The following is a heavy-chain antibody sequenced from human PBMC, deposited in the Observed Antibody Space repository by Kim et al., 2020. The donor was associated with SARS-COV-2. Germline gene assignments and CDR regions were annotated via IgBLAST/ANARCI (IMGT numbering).Heavy chain of an antibody. J-gene: IGHJ5*02. D-gene: IGHD2-2*01. V-gene: IGHV1-8*01. CDR3: ARGPYQLLSRWFDP. Sequence: AQKFQGRVTMTRNTSISTAYMELSSLGAEDTAVYYCARGPYQLLSRWFDPWGQGTLVTVSS.